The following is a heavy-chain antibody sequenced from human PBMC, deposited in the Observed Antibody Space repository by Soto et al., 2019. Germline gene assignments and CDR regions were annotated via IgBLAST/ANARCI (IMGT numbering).Heavy chain of an antibody. Sequence: PSETLSLTCTVSGGSISSGGYYWSWIRQHPGKGLEWIGYIYYSGSTYYNPSLKSRVTISVDTSKNQFSLKLSSVTAADTAVYYCATLSSDVEMSFDYWGQGTLVTVSS. CDR3: ATLSSDVEMSFDY. V-gene: IGHV4-31*03. CDR2: IYYSGST. CDR1: GGSISSGGYY. D-gene: IGHD6-19*01. J-gene: IGHJ4*02.